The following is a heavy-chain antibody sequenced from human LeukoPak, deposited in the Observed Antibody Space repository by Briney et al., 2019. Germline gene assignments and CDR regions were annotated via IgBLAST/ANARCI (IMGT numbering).Heavy chain of an antibody. CDR2: INPNNGGT. V-gene: IGHV1-2*02. J-gene: IGHJ4*02. CDR3: ARLYSSTEVIDS. Sequence: ASVKVSCKTSGYTFTDYYMHWVRQAPGQGIEWMGWINPNNGGTKYAPKFQGRVTMTRDTSISTDYMELSSLRSDDTTVYYCARLYSSTEVIDSWGQGTLVTVSS. CDR1: GYTFTDYY. D-gene: IGHD6-13*01.